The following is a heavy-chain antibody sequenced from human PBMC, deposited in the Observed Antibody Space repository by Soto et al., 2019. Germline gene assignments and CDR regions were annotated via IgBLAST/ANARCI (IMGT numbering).Heavy chain of an antibody. CDR3: ARGRDTAGGLYYFDY. Sequence: LSLTCAVYGGSFSGYYWSWIRQPPGKGLEWIGEINHSGSTNYNPSLKSRVTISVDTSKNQFSLKLSSVTAADTAVYYCARGRDTAGGLYYFDYWGQGTLVTVSS. V-gene: IGHV4-34*01. CDR2: INHSGST. CDR1: GGSFSGYY. J-gene: IGHJ4*02. D-gene: IGHD2-21*01.